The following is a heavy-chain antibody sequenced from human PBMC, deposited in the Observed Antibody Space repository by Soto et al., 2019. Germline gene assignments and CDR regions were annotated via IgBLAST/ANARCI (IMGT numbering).Heavy chain of an antibody. D-gene: IGHD3-10*01. CDR1: GGSISSGGYY. J-gene: IGHJ6*02. CDR3: ARDRLWFGEVVGMDV. V-gene: IGHV4-31*03. Sequence: QVQLQESGPGLVKPSQTLSLTCTVSGGSISSGGYYWSWIRQHPGKGLEWIGYIYYSGSTYYNPSLKGRVTISVDTSKNQFSLKLSSVTAADTAVYYCARDRLWFGEVVGMDVWGQGTTVTVSS. CDR2: IYYSGST.